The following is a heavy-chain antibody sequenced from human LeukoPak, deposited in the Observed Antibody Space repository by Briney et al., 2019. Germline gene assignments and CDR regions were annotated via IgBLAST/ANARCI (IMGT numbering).Heavy chain of an antibody. Sequence: SLRLSCTASGFTLGDYAMSWVRPAPGKGREWVDFIRSKANGGTTEYAASVKGRFTISRDDSKSIAYLQMNSLKTEDTAVYYCTRVFPRGLYYYYYMDVWVKGTTVTVSS. V-gene: IGHV3-49*04. CDR2: IRSKANGGTT. CDR3: TRVFPRGLYYYYYMDV. CDR1: GFTLGDYA. J-gene: IGHJ6*03.